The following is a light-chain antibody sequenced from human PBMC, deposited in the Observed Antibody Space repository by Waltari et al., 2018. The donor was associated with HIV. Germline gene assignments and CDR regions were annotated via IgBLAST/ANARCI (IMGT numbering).Light chain of an antibody. V-gene: IGLV1-40*03. CDR3: QSYDNTVSDSVV. Sequence: QSVLTQPPSVSGAPGQRVTISCSGSSTLGAGSDVPWYQQLPGTAPKLLIYGANNRPSGVPDRFSGSKSGASASLVIDGLQDEDEGDYYCQSYDNTVSDSVVFGGGTRVTVL. CDR1: STLGAGSD. J-gene: IGLJ2*01. CDR2: GAN.